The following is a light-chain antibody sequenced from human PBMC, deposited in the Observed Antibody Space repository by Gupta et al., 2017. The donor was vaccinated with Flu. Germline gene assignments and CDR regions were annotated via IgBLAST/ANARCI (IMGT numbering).Light chain of an antibody. CDR1: SSNIGNNY. Sequence: QSVLTQPPSVSAAPAQKVTISCSGSSSNIGNNYVSWYQQLPGTAPKLLIYDNNKRPSGIPDRFSGSKSDTSATLGIAGLQTGDEADYYCGTWDSSLSAWVYGGGTKLTVL. J-gene: IGLJ3*02. V-gene: IGLV1-51*01. CDR2: DNN. CDR3: GTWDSSLSAWV.